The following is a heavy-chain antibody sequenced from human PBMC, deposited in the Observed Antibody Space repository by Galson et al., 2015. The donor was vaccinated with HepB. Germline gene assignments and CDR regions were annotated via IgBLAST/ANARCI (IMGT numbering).Heavy chain of an antibody. CDR2: ISSSSSYI. CDR3: ARDQPTMTTVTILGDAFDI. Sequence: SLRLSCAASGFTFSSYSMNWVRQAPGKGLEWVSSISSSSSYIYYADSVKGRFTISRDNAKNSLYLQMNSLRAEDTAVYYCARDQPTMTTVTILGDAFDIWGQGTMVTVSS. D-gene: IGHD4-17*01. V-gene: IGHV3-21*01. CDR1: GFTFSSYS. J-gene: IGHJ3*02.